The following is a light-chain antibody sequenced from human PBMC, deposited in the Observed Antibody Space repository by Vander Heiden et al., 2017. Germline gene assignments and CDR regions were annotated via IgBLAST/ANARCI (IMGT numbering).Light chain of an antibody. CDR3: QAWDSSTAWV. J-gene: IGLJ3*02. Sequence: SYVLTLLPSVPVSPGLTASISCAGVKLGDKYACWYQQKPGQSPVLVIYQDTKRPSGIPERFSGSNSGNTPTLTISGSQAMDEADYYCQAWDSSTAWVFGGGTKLTVL. V-gene: IGLV3-1*01. CDR2: QDT. CDR1: KLGDKY.